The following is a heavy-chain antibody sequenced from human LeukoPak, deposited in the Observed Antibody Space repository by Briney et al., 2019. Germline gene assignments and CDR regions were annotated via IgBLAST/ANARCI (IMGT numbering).Heavy chain of an antibody. CDR3: AKSPVYDFWSGYYTAGYYFDY. J-gene: IGHJ4*02. CDR1: GFTFSSYA. Sequence: RSGGSLRLPCAASGFTFSSYAMSWVRQAPGKGLEWVSAISGSGGSTYYADSVKGRFTISRDNSKNTLYLQMNSLRAEDTAVYYCAKSPVYDFWSGYYTAGYYFDYWGQGTLVTVSS. CDR2: ISGSGGST. V-gene: IGHV3-23*01. D-gene: IGHD3-3*01.